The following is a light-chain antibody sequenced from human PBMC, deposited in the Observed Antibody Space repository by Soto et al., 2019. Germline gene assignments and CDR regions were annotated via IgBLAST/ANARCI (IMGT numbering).Light chain of an antibody. CDR3: SSYTSSSTWV. Sequence: QSALTQPASVSGSPGQSITISCTGTSSDVGGYNYVSWYQHQPGKAPKLMIYEVSYRPSGVSNRFSGSKSGNTASLTISGLQAEDEADYYCSSYTSSSTWVFGGGTKLTVL. CDR1: SSDVGGYNY. V-gene: IGLV2-14*01. CDR2: EVS. J-gene: IGLJ3*02.